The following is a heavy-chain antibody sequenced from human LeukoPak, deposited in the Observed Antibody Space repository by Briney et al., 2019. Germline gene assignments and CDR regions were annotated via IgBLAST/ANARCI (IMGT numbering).Heavy chain of an antibody. V-gene: IGHV5-51*01. Sequence: GESLQISCKAPGYGFSSYWIGWVRQTAGKGREWMGSIYVGDSDTKYSPSFQGQVTISVDESITIAYLQWSSLKASDTAVYYCVRGASEIGTYNILTGYYYDYFDSWGQGTLVTVSS. J-gene: IGHJ4*02. CDR2: IYVGDSDT. D-gene: IGHD3-9*01. CDR3: VRGASEIGTYNILTGYYYDYFDS. CDR1: GYGFSSYW.